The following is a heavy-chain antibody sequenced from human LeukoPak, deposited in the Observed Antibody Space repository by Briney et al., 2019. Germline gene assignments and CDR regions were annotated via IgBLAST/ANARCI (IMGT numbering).Heavy chain of an antibody. D-gene: IGHD3-9*01. CDR3: THDTLGPAALTPNAFDI. J-gene: IGHJ3*02. CDR1: GYSFTTYW. V-gene: IGHV5-51*01. CDR2: IYPGDSDT. Sequence: GESLKISCEGSGYSFTTYWVGWVRQTPGKAPEWLGIIYPGDSDTRYSPSFEGQVTISADQSLTTTFLQWSSLKASDTAMYYCTHDTLGPAALTPNAFDIWGQGTMVTVSS.